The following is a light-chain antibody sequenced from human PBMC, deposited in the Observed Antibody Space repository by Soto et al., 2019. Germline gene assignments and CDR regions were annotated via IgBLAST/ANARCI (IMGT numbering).Light chain of an antibody. CDR3: LSHTGSRTL. CDR2: GVT. J-gene: IGLJ3*02. CDR1: SSDVGDYNY. Sequence: QSALTQPASVSGSPGQSITISCTGASSDVGDYNYVSWYQEHPGQVPKLIIFGVTTRPSGVSDRFSGSRSGNTASLTISGLQAEDEADYYCLSHTGSRTLFGGGTKLTVL. V-gene: IGLV2-14*01.